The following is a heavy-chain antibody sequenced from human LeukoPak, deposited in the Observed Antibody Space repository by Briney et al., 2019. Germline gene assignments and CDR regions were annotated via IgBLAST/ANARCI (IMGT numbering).Heavy chain of an antibody. Sequence: PGGSLRLSCAASGFTFDDYAMHWVRQAPGKGLEWISFINGDSNMIYYADSVKGRFTISRDTAKNSLHLQMNSLRLEDTAVYYCARDHSGEGSTPGLYWGQGTLVTVSS. CDR1: GFTFDDYA. V-gene: IGHV3-48*04. D-gene: IGHD1-26*01. CDR2: INGDSNMI. CDR3: ARDHSGEGSTPGLY. J-gene: IGHJ4*02.